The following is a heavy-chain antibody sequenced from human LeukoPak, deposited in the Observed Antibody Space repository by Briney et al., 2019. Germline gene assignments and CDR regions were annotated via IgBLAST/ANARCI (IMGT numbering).Heavy chain of an antibody. D-gene: IGHD3-10*01. J-gene: IGHJ3*02. V-gene: IGHV3-9*01. CDR3: ARNAWFGEPTDAFDI. CDR1: GLTFDDYA. Sequence: GGSLRLSCAASGLTFDDYAMHWVRQAPGKGLEWVSGISWNSGSIGYADSVKGRFTISRDNAKNSLYLQMNSLRAEDTAVYYCARNAWFGEPTDAFDIWGQGTMVTVSS. CDR2: ISWNSGSI.